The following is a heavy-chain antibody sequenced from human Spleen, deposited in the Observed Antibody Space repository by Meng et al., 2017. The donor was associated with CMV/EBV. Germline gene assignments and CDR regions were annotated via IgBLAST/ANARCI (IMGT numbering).Heavy chain of an antibody. CDR2: INSDGSST. J-gene: IGHJ4*02. CDR3: AREYCSSTSCYPWVYFDY. V-gene: IGHV3-74*01. CDR1: GFTFSSYW. Sequence: GESLKISCAASGFTFSSYWMHWVRQAPGKGLVSVSRINSDGSSTSYADSVKGRFTISRDNAKNTLYLQMNSLRAEDTAVYYCAREYCSSTSCYPWVYFDYWGQGTLVTVSS. D-gene: IGHD2-2*01.